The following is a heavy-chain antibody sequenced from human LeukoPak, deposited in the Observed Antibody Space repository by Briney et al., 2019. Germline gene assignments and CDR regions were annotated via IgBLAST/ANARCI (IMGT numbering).Heavy chain of an antibody. J-gene: IGHJ4*02. CDR3: ARHWAGGGYDHGFDC. D-gene: IGHD5-12*01. CDR1: GDSISSNSYY. CDR2: VSHTGGS. Sequence: SETLSLTCNVSGDSISSNSYYWGWMRQPPGKGLEWIASVSHTGGSDYNRSLKSRVTISADTSENQFSLKLSSVTAADTAVYFCARHWAGGGYDHGFDCWGQGTLVTVFS. V-gene: IGHV4-39*01.